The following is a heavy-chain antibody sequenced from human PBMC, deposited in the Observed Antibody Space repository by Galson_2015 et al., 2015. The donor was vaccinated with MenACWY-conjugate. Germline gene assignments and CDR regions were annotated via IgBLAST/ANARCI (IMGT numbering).Heavy chain of an antibody. CDR1: GFTFSSYA. CDR3: AKDQRVSYLVGATDY. D-gene: IGHD1-26*01. V-gene: IGHV3-23*01. Sequence: SLRLSCAASGFTFSSYAMSWVRQAPGKGLEWVSAISGSGGSTYYADSVKGRFTISRDNSKNTLYLQMNSLRAEDTAVYYCAKDQRVSYLVGATDYWGQGTLVTVSS. J-gene: IGHJ4*02. CDR2: ISGSGGST.